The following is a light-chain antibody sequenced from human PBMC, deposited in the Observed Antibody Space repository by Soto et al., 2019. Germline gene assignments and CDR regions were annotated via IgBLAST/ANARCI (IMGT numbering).Light chain of an antibody. CDR3: QHFNIWPYT. J-gene: IGKJ2*01. Sequence: EIVMTQSPVTLSVSPGERATLSCRASQSVSSNLAWYQQKPGQAPRLLIYDASTRAPGIPARFSGSGSGTEFTLTISSLQSEDFAIYYCQHFNIWPYTFGQGTKLEIK. CDR1: QSVSSN. V-gene: IGKV3-15*01. CDR2: DAS.